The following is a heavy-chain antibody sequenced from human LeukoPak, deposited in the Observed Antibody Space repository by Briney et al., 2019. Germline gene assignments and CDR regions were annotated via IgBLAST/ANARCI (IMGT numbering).Heavy chain of an antibody. CDR2: IYSGGST. J-gene: IGHJ4*02. Sequence: EGSLRLSCAASGFTVSSNYMSWVRQGPGKGLEWVSVIYSGGSTYYADSVKGRFTISRDNSKNTLYLQMNSLRAEDTAVYYCASLAAAGQDYWGQGTLVTVSS. V-gene: IGHV3-53*01. CDR1: GFTVSSNY. CDR3: ASLAAAGQDY. D-gene: IGHD6-13*01.